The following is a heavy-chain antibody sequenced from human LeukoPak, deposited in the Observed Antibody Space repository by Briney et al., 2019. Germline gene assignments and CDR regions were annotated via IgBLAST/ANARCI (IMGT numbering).Heavy chain of an antibody. J-gene: IGHJ4*02. D-gene: IGHD3-10*01. CDR2: VSSSGGIT. Sequence: GGSLRLSCAASGLALRSYGLSWDRQAPGKGLEWVSSVSSSGGITWNADSVKGRITISRDFSKNTLFLLMNSLRAEDTAIYYCASHDGSGYYYPLDQWGQRTLVTVSS. CDR1: GLALRSYG. CDR3: ASHDGSGYYYPLDQ. V-gene: IGHV3-23*01.